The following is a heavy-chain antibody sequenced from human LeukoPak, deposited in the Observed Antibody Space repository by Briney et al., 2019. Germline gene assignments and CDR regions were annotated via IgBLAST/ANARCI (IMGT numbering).Heavy chain of an antibody. Sequence: SETLSLTCAVYGGSFSGYYWSWIRQPPGKGLEWIGEINHSGSTNYNPSLKSRVTISVDTSKNQFSLKLSSVTAAGTAIYYCARARITMVRGVIIIRGGHFDSWGQGTLVTVSS. CDR3: ARARITMVRGVIIIRGGHFDS. J-gene: IGHJ4*02. D-gene: IGHD3-10*01. CDR1: GGSFSGYY. V-gene: IGHV4-34*01. CDR2: INHSGST.